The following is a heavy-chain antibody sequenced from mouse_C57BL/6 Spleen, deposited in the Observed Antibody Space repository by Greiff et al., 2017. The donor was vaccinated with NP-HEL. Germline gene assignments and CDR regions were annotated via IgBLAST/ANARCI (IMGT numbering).Heavy chain of an antibody. D-gene: IGHD1-1*01. Sequence: VQLQESGAELVRPGASVTLSCKASGYTFTDYEMHWVKQTPVHGLEWIGAIDPETGGTAYNQKFKGKAILTADKSSSTAYMELRSLTSEDSAVYYCTRSQYGSSFWYFDVWGTGTTVTVSS. CDR3: TRSQYGSSFWYFDV. J-gene: IGHJ1*03. CDR1: GYTFTDYE. CDR2: IDPETGGT. V-gene: IGHV1-15*01.